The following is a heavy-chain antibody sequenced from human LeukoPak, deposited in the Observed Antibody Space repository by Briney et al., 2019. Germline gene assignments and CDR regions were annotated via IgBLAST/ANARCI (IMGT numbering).Heavy chain of an antibody. CDR2: IYYSGST. CDR3: ARGIGYCSSTICSYYYYMDV. D-gene: IGHD2-2*03. Sequence: SETLSLTCNVSGGSISNYYWSWIRQPPGKGLEWIANIYYSGSTNCNPSLKSRVTISVDTSKNQFSLKLNSVTAADTAVYYCARGIGYCSSTICSYYYYMDVWGKGTTVTVSS. CDR1: GGSISNYY. V-gene: IGHV4-59*01. J-gene: IGHJ6*03.